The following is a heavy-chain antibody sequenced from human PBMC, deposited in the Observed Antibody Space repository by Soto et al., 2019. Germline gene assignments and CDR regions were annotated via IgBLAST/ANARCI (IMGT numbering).Heavy chain of an antibody. V-gene: IGHV3-23*01. CDR3: AKDLPYFDS. J-gene: IGHJ4*02. Sequence: GGSLRLSCAASGFTFSSYAMSWVRQAPGKGLEWVSGIRGSGGRTDYADSVKGRFTISRDNSKNTLYLQMNSLSAEDTAVYYCAKDLPYFDSWGQGALVTVSS. CDR2: IRGSGGRT. CDR1: GFTFSSYA.